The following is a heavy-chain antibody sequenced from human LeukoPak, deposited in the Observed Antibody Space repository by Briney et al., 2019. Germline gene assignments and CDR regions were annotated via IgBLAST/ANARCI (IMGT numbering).Heavy chain of an antibody. D-gene: IGHD4-17*01. V-gene: IGHV1-2*06. Sequence: GASVTVSCKASGYTFTGYYMHLVRQAPGQGLEWMGRINPNSGGTNYAQNFQGRVTMTRDTSISTAYMELSRLRSDDTAVYYCARELRAVTNYYYYYMDVWGKGTTVTVSS. CDR3: ARELRAVTNYYYYYMDV. J-gene: IGHJ6*03. CDR1: GYTFTGYY. CDR2: INPNSGGT.